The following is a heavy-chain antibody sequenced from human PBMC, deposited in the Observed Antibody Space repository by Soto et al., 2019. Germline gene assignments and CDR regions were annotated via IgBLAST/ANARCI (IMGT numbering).Heavy chain of an antibody. CDR3: VRFPTLDTSELGY. V-gene: IGHV3-7*01. Sequence: GGSLRLSCAASGFTFRTYWMNWVRQAPGKGLGWVAKINQDGSVKYYVDSVRGRFTISRDNAKNSLFLQMNSLRAEDTALYCCVRFPTLDTSELGYWGQGTLVTVSS. D-gene: IGHD3-22*01. J-gene: IGHJ4*02. CDR1: GFTFRTYW. CDR2: INQDGSVK.